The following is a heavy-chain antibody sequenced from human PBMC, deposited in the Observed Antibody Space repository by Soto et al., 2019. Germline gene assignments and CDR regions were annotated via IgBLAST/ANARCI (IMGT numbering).Heavy chain of an antibody. J-gene: IGHJ5*02. CDR1: GGSISSGGYY. D-gene: IGHD2-2*01. CDR2: IKHSGST. CDR3: ARKNLISDIVVVPAAKGWFDP. V-gene: IGHV4-34*01. Sequence: SETLSLTCAVSGGSISSGGYYWSWIRQQPGKGQERIGEIKHSGSTNYNPSLKSRVTITVDTSKNRYSQKLSSVTAADTAVYYCARKNLISDIVVVPAAKGWFDPWGQGTLVTVSS.